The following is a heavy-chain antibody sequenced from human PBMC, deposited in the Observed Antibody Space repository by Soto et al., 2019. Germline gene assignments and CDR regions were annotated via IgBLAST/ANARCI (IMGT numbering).Heavy chain of an antibody. V-gene: IGHV4-31*03. CDR1: GGSISSGGYY. D-gene: IGHD4-17*01. CDR2: IYYSGST. CDR3: ARSSQSTVTTFPY. J-gene: IGHJ4*02. Sequence: SETLSLSCTVSGGSISSGGYYWSWIRQHPGKGLEWIGYIYYSGSTYYNPSLKSRVTISVDTSKNQFSLKLSSVTAADTAVYYCARSSQSTVTTFPYWAQGTLVTVS.